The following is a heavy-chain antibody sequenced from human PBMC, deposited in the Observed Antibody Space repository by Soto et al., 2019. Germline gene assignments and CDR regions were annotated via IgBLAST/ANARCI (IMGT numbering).Heavy chain of an antibody. Sequence: QVQLVQSGAEVKKPGSSVKVSCKASGGTFSSYAISWVRQAPGQGLEWMGGIIPIFGTANYAQKFQGRVTITADESPSTAYMELSSLRYEDTAVYYCASPGGDIVVAHYGMDVWGQGTTVTVSS. CDR3: ASPGGDIVVAHYGMDV. CDR1: GGTFSSYA. J-gene: IGHJ6*02. D-gene: IGHD2-2*01. CDR2: IIPIFGTA. V-gene: IGHV1-69*01.